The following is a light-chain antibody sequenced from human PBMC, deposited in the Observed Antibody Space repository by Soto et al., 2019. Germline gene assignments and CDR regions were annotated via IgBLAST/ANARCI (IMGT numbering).Light chain of an antibody. CDR1: SSDIGGYNY. Sequence: QSVLTQPASVSGSPGQSITISCTGTSSDIGGYNYVSWFQQHPGKAPKVMIYEVTNRPSGVSNRFSGSKSGNTASLTISELQAEDEADYYCSSYTSSSTLVFGSGTKVTVL. CDR3: SSYTSSSTLV. CDR2: EVT. J-gene: IGLJ1*01. V-gene: IGLV2-14*01.